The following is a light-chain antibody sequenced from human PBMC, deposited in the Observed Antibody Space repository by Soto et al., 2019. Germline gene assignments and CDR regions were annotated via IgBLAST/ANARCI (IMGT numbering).Light chain of an antibody. CDR2: GAS. CDR1: QTVSNKY. J-gene: IGKJ3*01. V-gene: IGKV3-20*01. Sequence: EVVLTQSPDTLSLSPGERATLSCRTSQTVSNKYLTWYQQKPGQPPRLLTYGASSRATGVPDRFSGSGSGTDFTLTISRLEPEDFAVYYCQHYDNSPLFGPGTKVDI. CDR3: QHYDNSPL.